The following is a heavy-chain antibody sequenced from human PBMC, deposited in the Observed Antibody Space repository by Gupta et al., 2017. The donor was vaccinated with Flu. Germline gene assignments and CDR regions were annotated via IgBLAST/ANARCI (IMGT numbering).Heavy chain of an antibody. CDR2: IWYDGSNK. CDR1: GFTFSSYG. CDR3: AAHYDSSGYYYHGYFQH. D-gene: IGHD3-22*01. J-gene: IGHJ1*01. Sequence: QVQLVESGGGVVQPGRSLRLSCAASGFTFSSYGMHWVRQAPGKGLEWVAVIWYDGSNKYYADSVKGRFTISRDNSKNTLYLQMNSLRAEDTAVYYCAAHYDSSGYYYHGYFQHWGQGTLVTVSS. V-gene: IGHV3-33*01.